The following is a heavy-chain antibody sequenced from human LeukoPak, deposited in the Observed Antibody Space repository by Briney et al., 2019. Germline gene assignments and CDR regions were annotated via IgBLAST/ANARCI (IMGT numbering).Heavy chain of an antibody. V-gene: IGHV3-7*03. D-gene: IGHD3-10*01. CDR3: ASTRDPDSDSSYRVFDL. J-gene: IGHJ4*02. Sequence: GGSLRLSCATSGFTFKNHWMNWVRQAPGKGLEWVANIKQDGSETKYVDSVKGRFTISRDNAQNSVSLQLNSLRAEDTAVYFCASTRDPDSDSSYRVFDLWGQGTLVTVSS. CDR1: GFTFKNHW. CDR2: IKQDGSET.